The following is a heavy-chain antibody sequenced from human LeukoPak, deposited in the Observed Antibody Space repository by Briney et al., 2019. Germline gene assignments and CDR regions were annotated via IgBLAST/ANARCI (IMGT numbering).Heavy chain of an antibody. Sequence: GESLKISCKGSGYSFTSYSIGWVRQMPGKGLEWMGILYAGHSDTAYSPSFQGQVTISADKSISTAYLQWSSLKASDTAMYYCARPGDGREPYYFDYWGQGTLVTVSS. D-gene: IGHD1-26*01. J-gene: IGHJ4*02. CDR2: LYAGHSDT. CDR1: GYSFTSYS. V-gene: IGHV5-51*01. CDR3: ARPGDGREPYYFDY.